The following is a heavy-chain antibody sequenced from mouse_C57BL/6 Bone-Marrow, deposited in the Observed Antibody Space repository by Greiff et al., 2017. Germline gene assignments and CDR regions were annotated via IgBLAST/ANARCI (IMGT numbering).Heavy chain of an antibody. V-gene: IGHV1-64*01. Sequence: QVQLQQPGAELVKPGASVKLSCKASGYTFTSYWMHWVKQRPGQGLEWIGMIHPNSGSTNYNEKFKSKATLTVDKSSSTAYMQLSSLTSEDSAVYYCASRSSGYLFAYWGQGTLVTVSA. D-gene: IGHD3-2*02. J-gene: IGHJ3*01. CDR3: ASRSSGYLFAY. CDR2: IHPNSGST. CDR1: GYTFTSYW.